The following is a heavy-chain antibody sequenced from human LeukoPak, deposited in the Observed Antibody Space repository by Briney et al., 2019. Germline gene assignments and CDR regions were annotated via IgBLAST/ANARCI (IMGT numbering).Heavy chain of an antibody. CDR2: ISYDGSNK. CDR3: ARDDSSGYYYGFWFDP. Sequence: GGSLRLSCAASGFTFSSYAMHWVRQAPGKGLEWVAVISYDGSNKYYADSVKGRFTIPRDNSKNTLYLQMNSLRAEDTAVYYCARDDSSGYYYGFWFDPWGQGALVTVSS. V-gene: IGHV3-30-3*01. D-gene: IGHD3-22*01. J-gene: IGHJ5*02. CDR1: GFTFSSYA.